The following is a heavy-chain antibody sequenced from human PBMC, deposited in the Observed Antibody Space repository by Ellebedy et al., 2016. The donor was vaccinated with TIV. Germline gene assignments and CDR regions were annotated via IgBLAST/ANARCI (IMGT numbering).Heavy chain of an antibody. V-gene: IGHV3-53*01. J-gene: IGHJ4*02. D-gene: IGHD2/OR15-2a*01. CDR1: GFTVSSNY. Sequence: GESLKISCVASGFTVSSNYMSWVRQAPGKGLEWVSIIYSVGSTYYTDAVKGRFTISRDNSKNPLYLQMNSLRAEDTAVYYCARTRFLNYFDYWGQGTLVTVSS. CDR2: IYSVGST. CDR3: ARTRFLNYFDY.